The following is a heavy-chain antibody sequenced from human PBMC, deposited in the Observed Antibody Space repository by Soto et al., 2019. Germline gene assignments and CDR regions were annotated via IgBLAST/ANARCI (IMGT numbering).Heavy chain of an antibody. CDR3: ARDLKEYCSDGKCNWFDP. Sequence: PSETLSLTCTVSGGSMISYYWSWIRQPPGRGLEWIGYISYSGSTDYNPSLKSRVTISFDASKNQISLQVRSATAADAAVYYCARDLKEYCSDGKCNWFDPWGQGTLVT. J-gene: IGHJ5*02. V-gene: IGHV4-59*01. CDR2: ISYSGST. CDR1: GGSMISYY. D-gene: IGHD2-15*01.